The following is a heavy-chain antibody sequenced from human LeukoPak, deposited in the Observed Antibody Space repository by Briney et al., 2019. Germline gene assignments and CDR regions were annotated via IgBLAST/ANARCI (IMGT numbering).Heavy chain of an antibody. J-gene: IGHJ4*02. Sequence: GGSLRLSCAASGFTLSSYQMSWVRQAPGKGLEWVSAISGSGGRTYYADSVKGRFTISRDNSKSTLFLQMNSLRGEDTAIYYCAKDPMVRGATYDYWGQGTLVTVSS. CDR2: ISGSGGRT. D-gene: IGHD3-10*01. V-gene: IGHV3-23*01. CDR3: AKDPMVRGATYDY. CDR1: GFTLSSYQ.